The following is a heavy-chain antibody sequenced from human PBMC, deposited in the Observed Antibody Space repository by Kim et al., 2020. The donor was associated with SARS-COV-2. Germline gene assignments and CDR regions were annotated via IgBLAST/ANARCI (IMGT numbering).Heavy chain of an antibody. CDR2: IYSGGNT. Sequence: GGSLRLSCAASGYTVTYCYMGWVRQAPGKGLEWVSFIYSGGNTVYADSVEDRFIISSDQSKNTLYLQMNSLRAEDTAVYYCATVVFYYDAGYFKNWGQGTLVTVSS. CDR1: GYTVTYCY. V-gene: IGHV3-66*01. J-gene: IGHJ1*01. D-gene: IGHD3-22*01. CDR3: ATVVFYYDAGYFKN.